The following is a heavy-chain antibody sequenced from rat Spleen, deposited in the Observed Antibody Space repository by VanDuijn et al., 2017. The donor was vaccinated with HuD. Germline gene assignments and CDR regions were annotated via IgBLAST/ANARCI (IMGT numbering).Heavy chain of an antibody. CDR1: GFTFSNYG. Sequence: EVQLVESGGGLVQPGRSLKLSCAASGFTFSNYGMAWVRQAPTKGLEWVATITHNDGTTSYPDSVKGRFTNTRNNAENTVYLQMNSLRSEDTATYDGAVSGYGYWGQGVMVTVSS. J-gene: IGHJ2*01. D-gene: IGHD4-3*01. V-gene: IGHV5-29*01. CDR3: AVSGYGY. CDR2: ITHNDGTT.